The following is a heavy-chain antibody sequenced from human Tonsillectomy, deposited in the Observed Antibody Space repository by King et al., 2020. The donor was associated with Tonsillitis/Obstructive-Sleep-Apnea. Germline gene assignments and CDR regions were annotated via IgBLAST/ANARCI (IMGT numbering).Heavy chain of an antibody. J-gene: IGHJ6*03. CDR3: ARATSDTTMVTSYYFYYMDV. D-gene: IGHD5-18*01. V-gene: IGHV1-18*01. Sequence: QLVQSGAEVKKPGASVKVSCKASGYMFTRYDISWVRRAPGQGLEWMGWISTYNGNTNYAPKVQGRVIMTTDTSTSTAYMELRSLRSDDTAVYYCARATSDTTMVTSYYFYYMDVWGKGTTVTVSS. CDR2: ISTYNGNT. CDR1: GYMFTRYD.